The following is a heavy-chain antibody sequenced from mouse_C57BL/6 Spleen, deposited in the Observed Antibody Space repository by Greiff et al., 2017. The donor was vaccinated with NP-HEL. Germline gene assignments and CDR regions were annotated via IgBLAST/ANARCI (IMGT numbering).Heavy chain of an antibody. V-gene: IGHV1-69*01. D-gene: IGHD1-1*01. CDR3: AGGYGSSSYFDV. Sequence: VQLQQSGAELVMPGASVKLSCKASGYTFTSYWMHWVKQRPGQGLEWIGEIDPSDSYTNYNQKFKGKSTLTVDKSSSTAYMQLSSLTSEDSAVYYCAGGYGSSSYFDVWGTGTTVTVSS. CDR1: GYTFTSYW. CDR2: IDPSDSYT. J-gene: IGHJ1*03.